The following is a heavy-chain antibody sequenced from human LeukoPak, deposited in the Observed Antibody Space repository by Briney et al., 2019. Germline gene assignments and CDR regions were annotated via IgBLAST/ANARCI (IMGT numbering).Heavy chain of an antibody. D-gene: IGHD1-1*01. CDR3: ARDPPYNWNDGADNFDY. V-gene: IGHV1-2*02. CDR1: GYTFTGYY. J-gene: IGHJ4*02. Sequence: ASVKVSCKASGYTFTGYYMHWVPQAPGQGLEWMGWINPNSGGTNYAQKFQGRVTMTRDTSISTAYMELSRLRSDDTAVYYCARDPPYNWNDGADNFDYWGQGTLVTVSS. CDR2: INPNSGGT.